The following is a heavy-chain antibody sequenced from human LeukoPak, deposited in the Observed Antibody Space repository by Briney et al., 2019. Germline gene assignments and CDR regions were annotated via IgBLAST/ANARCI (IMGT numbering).Heavy chain of an antibody. V-gene: IGHV3-23*01. Sequence: PGGSLRLSCAASGFTFSSYAMSWVRQAPGKGLEWVSAISGSGGSTYYADSVKGRFTISRDNSKNTLYLQMNSLRAEDTAVYYCAKGRDYYDSSGYYSHFDYWGQGTLVTVSS. J-gene: IGHJ4*02. D-gene: IGHD3-22*01. CDR1: GFTFSSYA. CDR2: ISGSGGST. CDR3: AKGRDYYDSSGYYSHFDY.